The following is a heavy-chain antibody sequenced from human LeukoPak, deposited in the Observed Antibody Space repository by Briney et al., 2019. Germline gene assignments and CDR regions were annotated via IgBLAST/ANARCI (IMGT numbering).Heavy chain of an antibody. CDR3: ARAGSGSGWYFDY. CDR2: VSGYNGNT. Sequence: GASVKVSCKASGYTXTNYGISWVRQAPGQGLEWMGWVSGYNGNTNYAQKFQGRVTMTTDTSTRTAYMELRSLRSDDTAVYYCARAGSGSGWYFDYWGQGTLVTVSS. V-gene: IGHV1-18*01. J-gene: IGHJ4*02. CDR1: GYTXTNYG. D-gene: IGHD6-19*01.